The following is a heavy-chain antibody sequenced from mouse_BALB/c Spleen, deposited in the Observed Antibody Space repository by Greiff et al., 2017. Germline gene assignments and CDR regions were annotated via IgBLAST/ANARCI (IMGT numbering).Heavy chain of an antibody. CDR2: ILPGSGST. V-gene: IGHV1-9*01. Sequence: LMKPGASVKISCKATGYTFSSYWIEWVKQRPGHGLEWIGEILPGSGSTNYNEKFKGKATFTADTSSNTAYMQLSSLTSEDSAVYYCARRGWLLDFDYWGKGTTLTVSS. CDR3: ARRGWLLDFDY. CDR1: GYTFSSYW. J-gene: IGHJ2*01. D-gene: IGHD2-3*01.